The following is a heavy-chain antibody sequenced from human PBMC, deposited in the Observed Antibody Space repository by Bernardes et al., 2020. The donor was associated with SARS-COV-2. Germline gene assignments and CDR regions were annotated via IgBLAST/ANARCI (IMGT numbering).Heavy chain of an antibody. CDR2: FDPEDGET. CDR1: GYTLTELS. J-gene: IGHJ6*04. Sequence: ASVKVSCKVSGYTLTELSMHWVRQAPGKGLEWTGGFDPEDGETIYAQKFQGRVTMTEDTSTDTAYMELSSLRSEDTAVYYCATAIAAAGNPDDYYYYYGMDVWGEGTTVTVAS. CDR3: ATAIAAAGNPDDYYYYYGMDV. D-gene: IGHD6-13*01. V-gene: IGHV1-24*01.